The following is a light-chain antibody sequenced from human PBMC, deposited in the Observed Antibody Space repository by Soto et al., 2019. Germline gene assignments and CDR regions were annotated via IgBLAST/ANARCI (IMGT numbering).Light chain of an antibody. CDR3: QSNYILPWA. V-gene: IGKV1-39*01. J-gene: IGKJ1*01. CDR2: SAS. Sequence: DIQMTQSPSALSAPVGDRVTITCRASQYIGNYLNWYQHKPGEAPKLLIYSASSLQVGVASRFSGSASGTDFTLTIDSLQADDFASYYCQSNYILPWAFGQGTKVDIK. CDR1: QYIGNY.